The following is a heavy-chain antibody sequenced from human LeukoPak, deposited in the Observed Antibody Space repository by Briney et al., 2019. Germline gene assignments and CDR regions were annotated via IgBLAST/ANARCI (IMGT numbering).Heavy chain of an antibody. V-gene: IGHV3-23*01. CDR1: GFTFSSYA. Sequence: GGSLRLSCAASGFTFSSYAMSWVRQAPGKGLEWVSAISGSGGSTYYADSMKGRFTISRDNSKNTLYLQMNSLRAEDTAVYYCAKESVAGSGSYYTPAPFDYWGQGTLVTVSS. J-gene: IGHJ4*02. D-gene: IGHD3-10*01. CDR3: AKESVAGSGSYYTPAPFDY. CDR2: ISGSGGST.